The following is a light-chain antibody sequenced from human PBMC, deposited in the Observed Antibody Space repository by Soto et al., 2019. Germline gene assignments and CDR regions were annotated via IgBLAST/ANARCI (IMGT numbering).Light chain of an antibody. J-gene: IGKJ4*01. CDR1: QDIANF. CDR2: DAS. V-gene: IGKV1-33*01. Sequence: DIQMTQSPSYLSASVGDRVSITCQASQDIANFLNWYQQKPGKAPKLLIYDASNLKTGVPSRFSGSGSGTDFTLTISSLQPEDIATCYCQQYDNFVLTFGGGTKVEIK. CDR3: QQYDNFVLT.